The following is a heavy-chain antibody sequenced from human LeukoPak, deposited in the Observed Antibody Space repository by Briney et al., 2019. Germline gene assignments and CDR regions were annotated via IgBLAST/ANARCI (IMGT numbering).Heavy chain of an antibody. Sequence: SETLSLTCTVSGGSISSYYWSWIRQPAGKGLEWIGRIYTSGSTNYNPSLKSRVTMSVDTSKNQFSLKLSSVTAADTAVYYCARHGISRVYYYYYYMDVWGKGTTVTVSS. D-gene: IGHD1-26*01. CDR1: GGSISSYY. J-gene: IGHJ6*03. V-gene: IGHV4-4*07. CDR3: ARHGISRVYYYYYYMDV. CDR2: IYTSGST.